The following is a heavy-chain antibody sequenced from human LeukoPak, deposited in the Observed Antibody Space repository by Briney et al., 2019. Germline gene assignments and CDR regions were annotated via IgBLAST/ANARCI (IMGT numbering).Heavy chain of an antibody. CDR1: GGSISSYY. CDR3: ARDYGDYLYYFDY. Sequence: SETLSLTCTVSGGSISSYYWSWIRQPPGKGLAWIGYIYTSGSTNYNPSLKSRVTISVDTSKNQFSLKLSSVTAADTAVYYCARDYGDYLYYFDYWGQGTLVTVSS. CDR2: IYTSGST. D-gene: IGHD4-17*01. V-gene: IGHV4-4*09. J-gene: IGHJ4*02.